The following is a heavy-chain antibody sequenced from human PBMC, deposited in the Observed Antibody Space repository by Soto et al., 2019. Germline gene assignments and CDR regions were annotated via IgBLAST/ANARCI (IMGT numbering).Heavy chain of an antibody. CDR3: ARQLYHTIFGVVIPYYYYYGMDV. V-gene: IGHV4-34*01. CDR1: GGSFSGYY. Sequence: QVQLQQWGAGLLKPSETLSLTCAVYGGSFSGYYWSWIRQPPGKGLEWIGEINHSGSTNYNPSLKSRVTISVDTSKNQFSLKLSSVTAADTAVYYCARQLYHTIFGVVIPYYYYYGMDVWGQGTTVTVSS. J-gene: IGHJ6*02. CDR2: INHSGST. D-gene: IGHD3-3*01.